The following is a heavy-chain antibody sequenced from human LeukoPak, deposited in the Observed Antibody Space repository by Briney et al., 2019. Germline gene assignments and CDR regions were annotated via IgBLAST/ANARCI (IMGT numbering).Heavy chain of an antibody. D-gene: IGHD3-3*01. CDR2: ISAYNGNT. Sequence: GASVTVSFKASSYSFTIYGFSWVRQAPGQGREGMGWISAYNGNTKYEQKLQGRVTITTDTSTSTAYLELRSLRSDDTAVYYCARDMFPGSSGVVIKNMDIWGKGTTVTVSS. V-gene: IGHV1-18*01. J-gene: IGHJ6*03. CDR3: ARDMFPGSSGVVIKNMDI. CDR1: SYSFTIYG.